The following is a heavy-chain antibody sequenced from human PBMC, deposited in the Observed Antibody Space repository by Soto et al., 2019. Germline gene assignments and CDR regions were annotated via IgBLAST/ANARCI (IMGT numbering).Heavy chain of an antibody. CDR3: VKEVGPCCDWSYYFDY. J-gene: IGHJ4*02. CDR2: ISNNSSDT. CDR1: GFTFTDYT. V-gene: IGHV3-64D*06. Sequence: GGSLRLSCSDSGFTFTDYTIHWVRQAPGRGLEFVSAISNNSSDTYFADSVRGRFSISRDNSKNALFLQMSSLTIEDTAVYYCVKEVGPCCDWSYYFDYWGQGTVVPVSS. D-gene: IGHD3-9*01.